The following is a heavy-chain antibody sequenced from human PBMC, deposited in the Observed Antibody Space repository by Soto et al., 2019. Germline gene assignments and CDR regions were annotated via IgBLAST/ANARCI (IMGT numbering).Heavy chain of an antibody. CDR3: ARQIYDADTGPNFQYYFDS. Sequence: GESLKISCKGSGYSFAGYWITWVRQKPGKGLEWMGRIDPSDSQTYYSPSFRGHVTISATKSITTVFLQWSSLRASDTAMYYCARQIYDADTGPNFQYYFDSWGQGTPVTVSS. CDR1: GYSFAGYW. J-gene: IGHJ4*02. V-gene: IGHV5-10-1*01. CDR2: IDPSDSQT. D-gene: IGHD5-18*01.